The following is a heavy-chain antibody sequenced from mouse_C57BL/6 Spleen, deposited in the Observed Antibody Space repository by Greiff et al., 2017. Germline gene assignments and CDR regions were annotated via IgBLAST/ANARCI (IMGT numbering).Heavy chain of an antibody. V-gene: IGHV1-80*01. D-gene: IGHD1-1*01. J-gene: IGHJ4*01. Sequence: QVHVKQSGAELVKPGASVKISCKASGYAFSSYWMNWVKQRPGKGLEWIGQIYPGDGDTNYNGKFKGKATLTADKSSSTAYMQLSSLTSEDSAVYFLARSLYYYGSSRYAMDYWGQGTSVTVSS. CDR3: ARSLYYYGSSRYAMDY. CDR2: IYPGDGDT. CDR1: GYAFSSYW.